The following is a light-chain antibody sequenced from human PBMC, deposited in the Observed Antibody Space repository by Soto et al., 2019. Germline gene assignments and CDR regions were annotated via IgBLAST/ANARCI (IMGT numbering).Light chain of an antibody. J-gene: IGKJ5*01. V-gene: IGKV3-15*01. Sequence: EIVMTQSPATLYVSLGARATLSCRASQTISSDLAWFQQKPGQAPRLLIYDASTRATGVPARFSGNESGTEFTLTISSLQSEDSAVYYCQQYNDWPPLITFGQGTRLAIK. CDR3: QQYNDWPPLIT. CDR1: QTISSD. CDR2: DAS.